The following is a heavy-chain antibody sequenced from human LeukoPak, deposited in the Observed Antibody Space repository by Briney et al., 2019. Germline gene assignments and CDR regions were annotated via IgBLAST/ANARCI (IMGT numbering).Heavy chain of an antibody. V-gene: IGHV4-38-2*02. CDR3: AKSIASAGTSSCYYMDV. D-gene: IGHD6-13*01. Sequence: SETLSLTCTVSGYSISTGYYWGWIRQSPEKGLEWIGSIFHSGTTYYNPSLKSRVTLSVDTSKNQFSLRLSSVTAADTAVYFCAKSIASAGTSSCYYMDVWGKGTTVTVSS. CDR1: GYSISTGYY. CDR2: IFHSGTT. J-gene: IGHJ6*03.